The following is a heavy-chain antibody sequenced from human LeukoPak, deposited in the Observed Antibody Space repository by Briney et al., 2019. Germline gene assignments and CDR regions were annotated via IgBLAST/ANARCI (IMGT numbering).Heavy chain of an antibody. Sequence: PGGSLRLSCAASGFTSGIYAVSWVRQAPGKGLEWVSAFSGGGDSYYADSVKGRFTISRDNSENTLYLQTNSLRAEDTAVYYCAKGSSTSGFSWGQGTLITVSS. CDR1: GFTSGIYA. CDR3: AKGSSTSGFS. J-gene: IGHJ5*02. V-gene: IGHV3-23*01. CDR2: FSGGGDS. D-gene: IGHD5-12*01.